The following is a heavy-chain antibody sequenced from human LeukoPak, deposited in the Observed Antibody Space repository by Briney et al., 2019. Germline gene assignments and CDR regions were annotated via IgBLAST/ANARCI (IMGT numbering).Heavy chain of an antibody. CDR2: IYYSGST. J-gene: IGHJ4*02. CDR1: GGSISSHY. Sequence: SETLSLTCTVSGGSISSHYWSWIRQPPGKGLEWIGYIYYSGSTNCNPSLKSRVTISVDTSKNQFSLKLSSVTAADTAVYYCARGILHDYWGQGTLVTVSS. CDR3: ARGILHDY. V-gene: IGHV4-59*11.